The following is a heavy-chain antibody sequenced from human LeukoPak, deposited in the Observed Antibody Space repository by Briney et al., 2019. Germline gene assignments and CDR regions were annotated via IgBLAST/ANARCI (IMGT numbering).Heavy chain of an antibody. CDR1: GGSITKNGYY. Sequence: SETLSLTCSVSGGSITKNGYYWGWIRQSPETGLEWIGSMHYSGSTYYNPSLNSRVAISVDTSKNQFSLKLTSVTAADTAVYYCCGSGWFAGPFGYWGQGALVTVSS. CDR3: CGSGWFAGPFGY. D-gene: IGHD6-19*01. V-gene: IGHV4-39*07. J-gene: IGHJ4*02. CDR2: MHYSGST.